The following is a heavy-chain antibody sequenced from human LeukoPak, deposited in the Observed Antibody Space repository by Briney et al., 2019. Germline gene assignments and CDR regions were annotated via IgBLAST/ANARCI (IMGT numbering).Heavy chain of an antibody. CDR1: GGSISSYY. CDR3: AREKWEHEDNWFDP. Sequence: SVTLSLTCTVSGGSISSYYWSWIRQPPGKGLEWIGYIYYSGSTNYNPSLKSRVTISVDTSKNLFSLKLSSVTAADTAVYYCAREKWEHEDNWFDPWGLGTLVTVSS. D-gene: IGHD1-26*01. V-gene: IGHV4-59*01. CDR2: IYYSGST. J-gene: IGHJ5*02.